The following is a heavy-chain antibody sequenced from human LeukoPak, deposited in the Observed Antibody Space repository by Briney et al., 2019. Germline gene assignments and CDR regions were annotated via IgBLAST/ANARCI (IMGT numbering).Heavy chain of an antibody. D-gene: IGHD2-8*01. Sequence: GESLKTSCKGSGYSFTSYWIGWVRQMPGKGLEWMGIIYPGDSDTRYSPSFQGQVTISADKSISTAYLQWSSLKASDTAMYYCARIYCTNGVCHYYFDYWGQGTLVTVSS. CDR1: GYSFTSYW. CDR2: IYPGDSDT. CDR3: ARIYCTNGVCHYYFDY. J-gene: IGHJ4*02. V-gene: IGHV5-51*01.